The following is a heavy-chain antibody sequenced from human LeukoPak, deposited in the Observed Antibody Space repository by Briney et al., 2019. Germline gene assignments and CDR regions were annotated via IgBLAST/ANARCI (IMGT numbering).Heavy chain of an antibody. CDR2: IIPIFGTA. CDR1: GGTFSSYA. D-gene: IGHD6-13*01. CDR3: ATTAAAGTGYYMDV. Sequence: PSASVKVSCKASGGTFSSYAISWVRQAPGQGLEWMGGIIPIFGTANYAQKFQGRVTITADKSTSTAYMELSSLRSEDTAVYYCATTAAAGTGYYMDVWGKGTTVTISS. J-gene: IGHJ6*03. V-gene: IGHV1-69*06.